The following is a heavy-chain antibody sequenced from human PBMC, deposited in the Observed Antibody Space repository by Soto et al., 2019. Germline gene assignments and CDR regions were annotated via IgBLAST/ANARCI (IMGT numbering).Heavy chain of an antibody. CDR2: INAGNGNT. CDR1: GYIFSSNA. CDR3: ARDRSGAWPGPFDY. J-gene: IGHJ4*02. V-gene: IGHV1-3*01. Sequence: ASVKVSCKASGYIFSSNAMHWVRQAPGQRIEWMGWINAGNGNTKYSQKFQGRVTITGDASANTAYMELSSLTSEDTAVYYCARDRSGAWPGPFDYWGQGTLVTVSS. D-gene: IGHD6-25*01.